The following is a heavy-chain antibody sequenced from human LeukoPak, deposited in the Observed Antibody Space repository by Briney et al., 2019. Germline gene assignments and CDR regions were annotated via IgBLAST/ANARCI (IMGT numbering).Heavy chain of an antibody. J-gene: IGHJ4*02. CDR1: GGSINNYY. CDR2: IFYTRST. CDR3: ARLAPGMSFDY. V-gene: IGHV4-59*01. Sequence: SETLSLTCTVSGGSINNYYWTWIRQPPGKGLEWIGYIFYTRSTNYNSSLKSRVTISVDTSNNQFSLRLSSVTAADTAVYYCARLAPGMSFDYWGQGTLVTVSS.